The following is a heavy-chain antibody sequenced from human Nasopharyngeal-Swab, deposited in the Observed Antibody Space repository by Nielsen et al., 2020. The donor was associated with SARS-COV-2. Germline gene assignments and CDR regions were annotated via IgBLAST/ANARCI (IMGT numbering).Heavy chain of an antibody. CDR3: ARGGYSYGHPTNRNYYYYYGMDV. CDR1: GGTFSSYA. CDR2: IIPIFGTA. D-gene: IGHD5-18*01. Sequence: SVKVSCKASGGTFSSYAISWVRQAPGQGLEWMGGIIPIFGTANYAQKFQGRATITADESTSTAYMELSSLRSEDTAVYCARGGYSYGHPTNRNYYYYYGMDVWGQGTTVTVSS. J-gene: IGHJ6*02. V-gene: IGHV1-69*13.